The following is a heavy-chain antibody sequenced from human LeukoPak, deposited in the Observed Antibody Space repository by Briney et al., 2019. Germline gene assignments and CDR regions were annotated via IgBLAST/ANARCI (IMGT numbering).Heavy chain of an antibody. CDR1: GYTFTKSD. CDR2: ISTSNGDT. CDR3: ARDPYHRLGPPLDL. D-gene: IGHD1-14*01. J-gene: IGHJ5*02. V-gene: IGHV1-18*01. Sequence: ASVKVSCRASGYTFTKSDITWVRQAPGQGLEWMGRISTSNGDTNYAAKLQGRVTMTTDTSTSTVYMELGSLTFDDTAVYFCARDPYHRLGPPLDLWGQGTLGTVSS.